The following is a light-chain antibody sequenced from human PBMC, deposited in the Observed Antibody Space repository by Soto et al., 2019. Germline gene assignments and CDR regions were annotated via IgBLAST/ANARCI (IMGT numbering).Light chain of an antibody. CDR2: GAS. CDR3: HHYGGSPIT. Sequence: EIVLTQSPGTLSLSPGEGATLSCRASQSVNSDYLGWFQQKPGQAPRLLIYGASTRATGIPDRFSGSGSGTDFTLTISRLEPEDFAVYYCHHYGGSPITFGQGTRLDIK. CDR1: QSVNSDY. V-gene: IGKV3-20*01. J-gene: IGKJ5*01.